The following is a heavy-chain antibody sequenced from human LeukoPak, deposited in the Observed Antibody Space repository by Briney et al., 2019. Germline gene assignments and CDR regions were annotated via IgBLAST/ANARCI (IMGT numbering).Heavy chain of an antibody. CDR1: GFTFSSYS. V-gene: IGHV3-21*01. CDR3: ARDLTEDIVLMVYAIRACDI. J-gene: IGHJ3*02. D-gene: IGHD2-8*01. Sequence: GGSLRLSCAASGFTFSSYSMNWVRQAPGKGLEWVSSISSSSSYIYYADSVKGRFTISRDNAKNSLYLQMNNLRAEDTAVYYCARDLTEDIVLMVYAIRACDIWQRGTMVTVFS. CDR2: ISSSSSYI.